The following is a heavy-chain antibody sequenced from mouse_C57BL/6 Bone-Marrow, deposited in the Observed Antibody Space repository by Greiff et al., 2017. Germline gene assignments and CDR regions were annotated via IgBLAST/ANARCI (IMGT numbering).Heavy chain of an antibody. CDR1: GYAFSSSW. Sequence: QVQLKQSGPELVKPGASVKISCKASGYAFSSSWMNWVKQRPGKGLEWIGRIYPGDGDTNYNGKFKGKATLTADKSSSTAYMQLSSRTSEDSAVYFCAREDYYGHWYFDVWGTGTTVTVSA. CDR3: AREDYYGHWYFDV. D-gene: IGHD1-2*01. V-gene: IGHV1-82*01. J-gene: IGHJ1*03. CDR2: IYPGDGDT.